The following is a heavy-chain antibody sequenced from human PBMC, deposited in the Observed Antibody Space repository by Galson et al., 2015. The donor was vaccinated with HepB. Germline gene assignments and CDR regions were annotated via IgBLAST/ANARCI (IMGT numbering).Heavy chain of an antibody. D-gene: IGHD3-10*01. J-gene: IGHJ4*02. CDR3: ARPLCPSVDYGSGSYYCGPYFDY. V-gene: IGHV3-23*01. CDR2: ISGSGGST. Sequence: SLRLSCAASGFTFSSYAMSWVRQAPGKGLEWVSAISGSGGSTYYADSVKGRFTISRDNSKNTLYLQMNSLRAEDTAVYYCARPLCPSVDYGSGSYYCGPYFDYWGQGTLVTVSS. CDR1: GFTFSSYA.